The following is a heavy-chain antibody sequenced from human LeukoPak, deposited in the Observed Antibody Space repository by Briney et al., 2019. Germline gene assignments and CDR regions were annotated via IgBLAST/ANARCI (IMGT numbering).Heavy chain of an antibody. CDR2: MNPNSGNT. D-gene: IGHD3-10*01. V-gene: IGHV1-8*01. Sequence: ASVKVSCKASGYTFTSYDIIWVRQATGQGLEWMGWMNPNSGNTGYAQKFQGRVTMTRNTSISTAYMELSSLRSEDTAVYYCARRGWMVRGYYYYMDVWGKGTTVTVSS. J-gene: IGHJ6*03. CDR3: ARRGWMVRGYYYYMDV. CDR1: GYTFTSYD.